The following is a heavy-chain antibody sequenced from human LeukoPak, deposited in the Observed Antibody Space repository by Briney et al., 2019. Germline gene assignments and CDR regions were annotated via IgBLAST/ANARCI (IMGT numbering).Heavy chain of an antibody. CDR1: GFTFSSYD. D-gene: IGHD6-13*01. J-gene: IGHJ4*02. Sequence: GGSLRLSCAAPGFTFSSYDMHWVRHATGKGLEWVSAIGTGGDTYYPGSVKGRFTISRENAKNSLYLQMNSLRAGDTAVYYCARVGRKSRGSSSWNFDYWGQGTLVTVSS. CDR2: IGTGGDT. CDR3: ARVGRKSRGSSSWNFDY. V-gene: IGHV3-13*01.